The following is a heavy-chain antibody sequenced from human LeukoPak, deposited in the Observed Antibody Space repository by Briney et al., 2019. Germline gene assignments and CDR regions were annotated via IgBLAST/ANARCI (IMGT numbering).Heavy chain of an antibody. CDR2: IYYSGST. CDR1: GGSISYYH. CDR3: ARQGNGDLYYFDY. V-gene: IGHV4-59*08. D-gene: IGHD4-17*01. Sequence: PSETLSLTCTVSGGSISYYHWSWIRQPPGKGLEWIGYIYYSGSTKYNPSLKSQITISVDTSKNQFSLKLSSVTAADTAMYYCARQGNGDLYYFDYWGQGTLVTVSS. J-gene: IGHJ4*02.